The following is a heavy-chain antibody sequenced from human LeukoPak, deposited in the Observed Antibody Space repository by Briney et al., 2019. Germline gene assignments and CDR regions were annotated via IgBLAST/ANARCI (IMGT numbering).Heavy chain of an antibody. CDR3: AKSSLADNYDSSGYYFDY. CDR2: ISWNSGSI. J-gene: IGHJ4*02. CDR1: GFTFDDYA. V-gene: IGHV3-9*01. Sequence: GGSLRLSCAASGFTFDDYAMHWVRQAPGKGLEWVSGISWNSGSIGYADSVKGRFTISRDNAKNSLYLQMNSLRAEDTALYYCAKSSLADNYDSSGYYFDYWGQGTLVTVSS. D-gene: IGHD3-22*01.